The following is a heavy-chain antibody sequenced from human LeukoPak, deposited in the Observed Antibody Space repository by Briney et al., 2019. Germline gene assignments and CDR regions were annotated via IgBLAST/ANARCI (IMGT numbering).Heavy chain of an antibody. CDR1: GGSISSGGYY. Sequence: SETLSLTCTVSGGSISSGGYYWRWIRQHPGKGLEWIGYIYYSGSTYYNPSLKSRITISVNTSKNQFSLKLSSVTAADTAVYYCARLDNNCSGGSCQGEYFDYWGQGTLVTVSS. CDR2: IYYSGST. CDR3: ARLDNNCSGGSCQGEYFDY. V-gene: IGHV4-31*03. J-gene: IGHJ4*02. D-gene: IGHD2-15*01.